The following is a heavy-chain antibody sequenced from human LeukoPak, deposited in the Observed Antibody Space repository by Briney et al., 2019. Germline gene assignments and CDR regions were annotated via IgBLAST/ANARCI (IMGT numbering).Heavy chain of an antibody. Sequence: KASETLSPTCTVSGGSISSYYWSWIRQPAGKGLGWIGRIYYSGSTYYNPSLKSRVTISVDTSKNQFSLKLSSVTAADTAVYYCARVLSSGYYADYWGQGTLVTVSS. V-gene: IGHV4-4*07. CDR2: IYYSGST. CDR1: GGSISSYY. CDR3: ARVLSSGYYADY. J-gene: IGHJ4*02. D-gene: IGHD3-22*01.